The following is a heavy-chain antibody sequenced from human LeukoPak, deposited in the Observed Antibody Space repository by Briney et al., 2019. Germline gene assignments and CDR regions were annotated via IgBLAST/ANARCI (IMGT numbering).Heavy chain of an antibody. D-gene: IGHD4-17*01. CDR3: AKSKVDYGDYLDAFDI. Sequence: GGSLRLSCAASGFTFSSYAMSWVRQAPGKGLEWVSAISGTGGSTDYADSVKGRFTISRDNSKNTLYLQMNSLRAEDTAVYYCAKSKVDYGDYLDAFDIWGQGTMVTVSS. J-gene: IGHJ3*02. CDR1: GFTFSSYA. V-gene: IGHV3-23*01. CDR2: ISGTGGST.